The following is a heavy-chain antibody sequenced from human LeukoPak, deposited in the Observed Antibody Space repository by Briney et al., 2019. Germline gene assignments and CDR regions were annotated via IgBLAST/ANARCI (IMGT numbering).Heavy chain of an antibody. CDR2: IKQDGSEK. CDR3: AKHRLTGLNWFDP. V-gene: IGHV3-7*03. CDR1: GFTFSSYW. J-gene: IGHJ5*02. Sequence: SGGSLRLSCAASGFTFSSYWMSWVRQAPGKGLEWVANIKQDGSEKYYVDSVKGRFTISRDNSKNTLYLQMNSLRAEDTAVYYCAKHRLTGLNWFDPWGQGTLVTVSS. D-gene: IGHD3-10*01.